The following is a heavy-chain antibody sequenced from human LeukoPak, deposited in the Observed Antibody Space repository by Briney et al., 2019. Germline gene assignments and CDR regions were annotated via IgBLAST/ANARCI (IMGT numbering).Heavy chain of an antibody. D-gene: IGHD1-1*01. J-gene: IGHJ4*02. CDR3: ARHELGTTRDY. CDR1: GGSISSYY. Sequence: SGTLSLTCTVSGGSISSYYWSWIRQPPGKGLEWIGFISNSGSSNYTPSLQSRVTISVDTSKNNFSLKLSSLTAADTAVYYCARHELGTTRDYWGQGDLVTVSS. CDR2: ISNSGSS. V-gene: IGHV4-59*08.